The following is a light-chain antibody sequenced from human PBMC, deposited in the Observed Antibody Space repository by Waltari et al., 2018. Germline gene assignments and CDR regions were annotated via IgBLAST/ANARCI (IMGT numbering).Light chain of an antibody. CDR2: ANY. Sequence: QSVLTQPPSASGTPGQRVTISCSGSSSNIGTNTVTWYHLVPGTAPKTVIFANYHRPSGVPDRFSASKSGTSASLVISGLQSEDEADYFCATWDDSLSGRVFGGGTKVTVL. CDR3: ATWDDSLSGRV. CDR1: SSNIGTNT. V-gene: IGLV1-44*01. J-gene: IGLJ3*02.